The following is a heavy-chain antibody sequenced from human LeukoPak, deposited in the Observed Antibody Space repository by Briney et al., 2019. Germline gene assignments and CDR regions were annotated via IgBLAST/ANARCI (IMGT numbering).Heavy chain of an antibody. CDR1: GFTFSMYW. J-gene: IGHJ5*02. CDR3: AKDGQSPFDP. D-gene: IGHD3/OR15-3a*01. V-gene: IGHV3-7*01. CDR2: IKKDGSAK. Sequence: GGSLRLSCAASGFTFSMYWMSWVRQSPGKGLEWVANIKKDGSAKYYVDSVRGRSTISRDNAKNSLYLQMNSLRAEDTAVYYCAKDGQSPFDPWGQGTLVAVSS.